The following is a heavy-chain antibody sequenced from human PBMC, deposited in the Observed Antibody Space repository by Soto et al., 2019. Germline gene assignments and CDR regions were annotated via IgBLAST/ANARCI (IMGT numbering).Heavy chain of an antibody. CDR1: GGTFSSYA. Sequence: SVKVSCKASGGTFSSYAISWVRQAPGQGLEWMGGIIPIFGTANYAQKFQGRVTITADKSTSTAYMELSSLRSEDTAVYYCAKSQGYPYSDIAVAGTDNWFDPWGQGTLVTVSS. CDR2: IIPIFGTA. CDR3: AKSQGYPYSDIAVAGTDNWFDP. D-gene: IGHD6-19*01. J-gene: IGHJ5*02. V-gene: IGHV1-69*06.